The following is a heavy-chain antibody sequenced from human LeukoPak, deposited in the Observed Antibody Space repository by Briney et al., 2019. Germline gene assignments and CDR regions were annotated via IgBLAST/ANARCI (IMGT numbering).Heavy chain of an antibody. CDR2: ISGSGGST. D-gene: IGHD3-22*01. J-gene: IGHJ4*02. CDR3: AKDRYYYDSSALQYYFDY. CDR1: GFTFSNAW. Sequence: GGSLRLSCAASGFTFSNAWMSWVRQAPGKGLEWVSAISGSGGSTYYAASVKGRFTISRDNSKNTLYLQMNSLRAEDTAVYYCAKDRYYYDSSALQYYFDYWGQGTLVTVSS. V-gene: IGHV3-23*01.